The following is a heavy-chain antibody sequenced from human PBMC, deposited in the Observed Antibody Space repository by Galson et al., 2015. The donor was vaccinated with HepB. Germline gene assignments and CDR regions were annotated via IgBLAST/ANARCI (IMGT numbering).Heavy chain of an antibody. CDR3: ARAGYDFWSGYYGVYYYYYIDV. CDR1: GFTFSSYW. Sequence: SLRLSCAASGFTFSSYWMHWVRQAPGKGLVWVSRLNSDGSSTSYADSVKGRFTISRDNAKNTLYLQMNSLRAEDTAVYYCARAGYDFWSGYYGVYYYYYIDVWGKGTTVTVSS. J-gene: IGHJ6*03. D-gene: IGHD3-3*01. CDR2: LNSDGSST. V-gene: IGHV3-74*01.